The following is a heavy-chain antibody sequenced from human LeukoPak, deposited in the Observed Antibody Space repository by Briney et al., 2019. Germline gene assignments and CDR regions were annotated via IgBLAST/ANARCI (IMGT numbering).Heavy chain of an antibody. CDR1: GXXXXSYA. V-gene: IGHV3-23*01. J-gene: IGHJ4*02. D-gene: IGHD4-17*01. CDR2: ISGSSGST. Sequence: SGXXXXSYAMSWVRQAPGKGLEWVSAISGSSGSTHYADSVKGRFTISRDNSKNILYLQMNSLRAEDTAVYYCAKERRLTTAFDYWGQGTLVTVSS. CDR3: AKERRLTTAFDY.